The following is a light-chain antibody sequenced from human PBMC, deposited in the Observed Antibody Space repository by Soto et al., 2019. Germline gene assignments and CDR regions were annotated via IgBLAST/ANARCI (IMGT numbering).Light chain of an antibody. J-gene: IGLJ1*01. CDR1: SSNIGSNT. V-gene: IGLV1-44*01. CDR2: SNN. Sequence: SALTPPPSASGTPGQRVTISCSGSSSNIGSNTVNWYQQLPGTAPKLLIYSNNQRPPGVPDRFSGSKSGTSASLAISGLXSEDEADYYCAAWDDSLNGYVFGTGTKSPS. CDR3: AAWDDSLNGYV.